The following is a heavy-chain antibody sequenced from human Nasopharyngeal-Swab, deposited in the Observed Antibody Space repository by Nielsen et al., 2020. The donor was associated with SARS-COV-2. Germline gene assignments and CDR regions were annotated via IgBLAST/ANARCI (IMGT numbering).Heavy chain of an antibody. J-gene: IGHJ4*02. V-gene: IGHV1-8*01. CDR3: VRGPGYDR. Sequence: WVRQAPGQGLEWMGWMNPNSGNTGYAQKFQGKVTMTRNTSISTAYVELSSLRSEDTAVYYCVRGPGYDRWGQGTLVTVSS. CDR2: MNPNSGNT. D-gene: IGHD3-9*01.